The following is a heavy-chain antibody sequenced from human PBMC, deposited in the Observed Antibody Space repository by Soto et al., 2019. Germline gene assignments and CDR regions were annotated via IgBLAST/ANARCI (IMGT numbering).Heavy chain of an antibody. CDR3: AKDQGPVVPVNDYYYYYYMDV. CDR2: ISYDGSNK. Sequence: GGSLRLSCAASGFTFSSYGMHWVRQAPGKGLEWVAVISYDGSNKYYADSVKGRFTISRDNSKNTLYLQMNSLRAEDTAVYYCAKDQGPVVPVNDYYYYYYMDVWGKGTTVTVSS. J-gene: IGHJ6*03. V-gene: IGHV3-30*18. CDR1: GFTFSSYG. D-gene: IGHD2-2*01.